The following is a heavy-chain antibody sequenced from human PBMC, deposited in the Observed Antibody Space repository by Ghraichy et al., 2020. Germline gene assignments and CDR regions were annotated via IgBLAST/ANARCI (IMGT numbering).Heavy chain of an antibody. V-gene: IGHV3-9*01. CDR1: GFTFDDYA. J-gene: IGHJ4*02. Sequence: GGSLRLSCAASGFTFDDYAMHWVRQAPGKGLEWVSGISWNSGSIGYADSVKGRFTISRDNAKNSLYLQMNSLRAEDTALYYCAKGGSSGCFDYWGQGTLVTVSS. CDR3: AKGGSSGCFDY. D-gene: IGHD6-19*01. CDR2: ISWNSGSI.